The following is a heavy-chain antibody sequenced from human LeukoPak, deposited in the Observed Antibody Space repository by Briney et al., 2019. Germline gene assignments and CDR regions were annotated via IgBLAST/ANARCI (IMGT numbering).Heavy chain of an antibody. V-gene: IGHV1-18*01. CDR2: ISGYNGNT. Sequence: ASVKVSCKASGYTFINYGITWVRQAPGQGLEWIGWISGYNGNTNYAQNLQGTVTMTTDTSTSTAYMELSSLRSEDTAVYYCARGLYDFWSGRPAPAYYYGMDVWGQGTTVTVSS. J-gene: IGHJ6*02. D-gene: IGHD3-3*01. CDR1: GYTFINYG. CDR3: ARGLYDFWSGRPAPAYYYGMDV.